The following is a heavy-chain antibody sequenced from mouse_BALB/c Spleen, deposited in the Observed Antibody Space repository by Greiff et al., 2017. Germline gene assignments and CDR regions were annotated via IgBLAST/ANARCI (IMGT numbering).Heavy chain of an antibody. Sequence: EVKVEESGGGLVKPGGSLKLSCAASGFTFSSYAMSWVRQTPEKRLEWVASISSGGSTYYPDSVKGRFTISRDNARNILYLQMSSLRSEDTAMYYCAREGMITTLDYWGQGTTLTVSS. CDR1: GFTFSSYA. J-gene: IGHJ2*01. D-gene: IGHD2-4*01. CDR3: AREGMITTLDY. CDR2: ISSGGST. V-gene: IGHV5-6-5*01.